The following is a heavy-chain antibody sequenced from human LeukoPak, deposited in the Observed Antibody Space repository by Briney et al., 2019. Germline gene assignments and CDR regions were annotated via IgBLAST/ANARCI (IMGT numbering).Heavy chain of an antibody. J-gene: IGHJ4*02. CDR2: ISHSSSTI. D-gene: IGHD6-6*01. CDR1: GFTFSGKS. CDR3: SSDPNIAARRTYYFDY. V-gene: IGHV3-48*01. Sequence: GGSLRLSCASSGFTFSGKSMNWVRQAPGKGLEWVSYISHSSSTIYYVDSVKGRFTISRDNAKNSLYLQMNDLTVEDTAVYYCSSDPNIAARRTYYFDYWGQGTLVTAPS.